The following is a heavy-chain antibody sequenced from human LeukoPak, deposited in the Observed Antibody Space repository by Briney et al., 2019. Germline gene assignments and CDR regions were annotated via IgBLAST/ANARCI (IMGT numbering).Heavy chain of an antibody. CDR1: GFTFSSYA. CDR2: ISGSGGST. D-gene: IGHD2-21*02. V-gene: IGHV3-23*01. CDR3: AKSLRYRYGDCLED. J-gene: IGHJ4*02. Sequence: GGSLRLSCAASGFTFSSYAMSWVRQAPGKGLEWVSAISGSGGSTYYADSVKGRFTISRDNSKNTVSLQMSSLRAEDTAVYYCAKSLRYRYGDCLEDWGQGTLVTVSS.